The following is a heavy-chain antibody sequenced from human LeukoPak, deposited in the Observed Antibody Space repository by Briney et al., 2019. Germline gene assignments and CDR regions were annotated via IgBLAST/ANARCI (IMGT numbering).Heavy chain of an antibody. J-gene: IGHJ4*02. CDR2: ISSSGSTI. CDR1: GFTFSSYA. Sequence: GGSLRLSCAASGFTFSSYAMSWVRQAPGKGLEAVSYISSSGSTIYYADSVKGRFPISSDNAKKSLYLQMDSLRAEDTAVFYCSRDGGDYGSGSYYAYWGQGTLVTVSS. D-gene: IGHD3-10*01. CDR3: SRDGGDYGSGSYYAY. V-gene: IGHV3-48*03.